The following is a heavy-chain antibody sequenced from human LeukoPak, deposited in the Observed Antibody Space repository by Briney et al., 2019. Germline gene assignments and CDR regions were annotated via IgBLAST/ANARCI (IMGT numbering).Heavy chain of an antibody. J-gene: IGHJ6*02. V-gene: IGHV4-39*01. CDR2: IYYSGST. D-gene: IGHD2/OR15-2a*01. Sequence: SETLSLTCTVSGGSISSSSYYWGWIRQPPGKGLEWIGSIYYSGSTNYNPSLKSRVTIPVDTSKNQFSLKLSSVTAADTAVYYCARHGDNNRFYYYYYYGMDVWGQGTTVTVSS. CDR3: ARHGDNNRFYYYYYYGMDV. CDR1: GGSISSSSYY.